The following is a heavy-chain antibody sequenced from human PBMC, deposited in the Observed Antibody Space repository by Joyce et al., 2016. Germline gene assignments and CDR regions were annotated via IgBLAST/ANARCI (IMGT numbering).Heavy chain of an antibody. Sequence: EVQLVESGGGLVQPGGSPRLSCAASGFSFSGYWIHWVRQAPGKGLVWVSRNNTDGSSTRVADSVKGRFTISRDNAKNTLYLQMNRLRAEDTAVYYCVRGISARPGGPNWFDPWGQGTLVTVSS. D-gene: IGHD6-6*01. V-gene: IGHV3-74*01. J-gene: IGHJ5*02. CDR3: VRGISARPGGPNWFDP. CDR1: GFSFSGYW. CDR2: NNTDGSST.